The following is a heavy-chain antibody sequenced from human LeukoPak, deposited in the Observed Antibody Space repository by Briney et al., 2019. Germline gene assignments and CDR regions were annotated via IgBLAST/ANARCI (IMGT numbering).Heavy chain of an antibody. CDR3: ARDRQTYYYGSGSYMY. J-gene: IGHJ4*02. CDR2: TSGSGGTT. CDR1: GFTFSSYA. V-gene: IGHV3-23*01. D-gene: IGHD3-10*01. Sequence: GGSLRLSCAASGFTFSSYAMSWVRQAPGKGLEWVSATSGSGGTTYYADSVKGRFTISRDNSKNTLYLQMNSLRAEDTAVYYCARDRQTYYYGSGSYMYWGQGTLVTVSS.